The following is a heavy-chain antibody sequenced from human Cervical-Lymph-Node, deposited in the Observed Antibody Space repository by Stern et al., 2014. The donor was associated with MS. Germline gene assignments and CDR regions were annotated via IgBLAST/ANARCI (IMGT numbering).Heavy chain of an antibody. CDR3: ARSDITMVQGVITPFDY. V-gene: IGHV4-31*03. Sequence: QVQLQESGPGLVKPSQTLSLTCTVSGGSISSGGYYWSWIRQHPGKGLEWIGYIYYSGSTYYNPSLKSRVTISVDTSKNQFSLKLSSVTAADTAVYYCARSDITMVQGVITPFDYWGQGTLVTVSS. J-gene: IGHJ4*02. D-gene: IGHD3-10*01. CDR1: GGSISSGGYY. CDR2: IYYSGST.